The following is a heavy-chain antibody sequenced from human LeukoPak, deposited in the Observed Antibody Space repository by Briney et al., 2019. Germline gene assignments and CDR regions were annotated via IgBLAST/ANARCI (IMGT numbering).Heavy chain of an antibody. CDR2: IYYSGST. CDR1: GGSISSYY. V-gene: IGHV4-59*04. Sequence: SETLSLTCTVSGGSISSYYWSWIRQPPGKGLEWIGYIYYSGSTYYNPSLKSRVTISVDTSKNQFSLKLSSVTAADTAVYYCARRKTMVRGVIIDYWGQGTLVTVSS. CDR3: ARRKTMVRGVIIDY. J-gene: IGHJ4*02. D-gene: IGHD3-10*01.